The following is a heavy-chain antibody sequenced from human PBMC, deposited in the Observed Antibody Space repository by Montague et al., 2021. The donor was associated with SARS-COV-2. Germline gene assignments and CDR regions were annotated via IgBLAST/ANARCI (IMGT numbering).Heavy chain of an antibody. J-gene: IGHJ6*02. D-gene: IGHD3-22*01. Sequence: CAISGDSVVELRPRWDWHTSSLSRPYDRLCWTYLRTKKYLDYAVAVKGRITINADISRNQFSLQLNSVTPADPAVYYCARAPYSSGFYGMDVWGQGTTVTVSS. V-gene: IGHV6-1*01. CDR1: GDSVVELRPR. CDR2: TYLRTKKYL. CDR3: ARAPYSSGFYGMDV.